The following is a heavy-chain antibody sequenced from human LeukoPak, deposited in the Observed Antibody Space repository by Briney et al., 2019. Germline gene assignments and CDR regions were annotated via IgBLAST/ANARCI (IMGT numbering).Heavy chain of an antibody. D-gene: IGHD5-18*01. J-gene: IGHJ4*02. CDR2: IYSCDSDT. CDR1: GYSFTNYW. CDR3: ARLVDTSMARFDY. Sequence: GESPKISCKGSGYSFTNYWIGWVRQMPGEGLEWIGIIYSCDSDTRYSPSFQGQVTISADKSISTAYLQWSSLKASDTAMFYCARLVDTSMARFDYWGQGTPVTVSS. V-gene: IGHV5-51*01.